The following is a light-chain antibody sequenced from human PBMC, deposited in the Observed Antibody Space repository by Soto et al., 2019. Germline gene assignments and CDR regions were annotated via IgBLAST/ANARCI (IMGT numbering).Light chain of an antibody. CDR2: DAS. CDR3: QQYDNLPLT. V-gene: IGKV1-33*01. CDR1: QDITNY. J-gene: IGKJ4*01. Sequence: DIQMTQSPSALSASVGDRVTLACQASQDITNYLNWYQQQSGKAPKLLIYDASDLETGVPSRFSGSGSGTDFTFTISSLQPEDIATYYCQQYDNLPLTFGGGTKVDIK.